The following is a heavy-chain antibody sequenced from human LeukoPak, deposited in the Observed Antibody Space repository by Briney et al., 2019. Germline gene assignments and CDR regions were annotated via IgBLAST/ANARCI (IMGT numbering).Heavy chain of an antibody. D-gene: IGHD6-19*01. J-gene: IGHJ3*02. Sequence: GGSLRLSCTASGFIFSDYVMNWVRQAPGKGLAWVSSIAGSGDNTYYADSVKGRFTISRDNTKSTLYLQMNSLSREDTALYFCARRGISGGWGDFDIWGRGTMVTVSS. CDR2: IAGSGDNT. V-gene: IGHV3-23*01. CDR1: GFIFSDYV. CDR3: ARRGISGGWGDFDI.